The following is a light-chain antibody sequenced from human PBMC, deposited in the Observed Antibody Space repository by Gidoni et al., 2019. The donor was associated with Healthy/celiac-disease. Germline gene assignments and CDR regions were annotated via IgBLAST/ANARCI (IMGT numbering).Light chain of an antibody. CDR2: GAS. J-gene: IGKJ1*01. CDR1: QSVSSN. Sequence: IVMPQSPATLSVSPGERATLSCRASQSVSSNLAWYQQKPGQAPRLLIYGASTRATGIPARFSGSGSGTEFTLTISSLHSEDFAVYYCQQYNNWPPWTFXQXTKVEIK. V-gene: IGKV3-15*01. CDR3: QQYNNWPPWT.